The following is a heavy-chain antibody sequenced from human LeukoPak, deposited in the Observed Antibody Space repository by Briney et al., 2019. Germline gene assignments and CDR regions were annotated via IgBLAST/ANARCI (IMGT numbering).Heavy chain of an antibody. CDR2: IYSGGST. CDR3: ARDSSGHYYYAFDI. V-gene: IGHV3-53*01. D-gene: IGHD3-22*01. J-gene: IGHJ3*02. CDR1: GLTVSSNY. Sequence: PGGSLRLSCAASGLTVSSNYMSWVRQAPGKGLECVSVIYSGGSTYYADSVKGRFTISRDNSKNTPYLQMNSLRAEDTAVYYCARDSSGHYYYAFDIWGQGTMVTVSS.